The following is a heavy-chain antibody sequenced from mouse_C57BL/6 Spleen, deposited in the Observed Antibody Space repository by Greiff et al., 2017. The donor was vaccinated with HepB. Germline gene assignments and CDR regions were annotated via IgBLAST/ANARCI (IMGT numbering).Heavy chain of an antibody. D-gene: IGHD2-1*01. CDR3: TTYGNYLAWFAY. Sequence: EVQLQQSGAELVRPGASVKLSCTASGFNIKDYYMHWVKQRPEQGLEWIGRIHPEDGDTEYAPKFQGKATMTADTSSNTAYLQLSSLTSEDTAVYYCTTYGNYLAWFAYWGQGTLVTVSA. CDR2: IHPEDGDT. CDR1: GFNIKDYY. V-gene: IGHV14-1*01. J-gene: IGHJ3*01.